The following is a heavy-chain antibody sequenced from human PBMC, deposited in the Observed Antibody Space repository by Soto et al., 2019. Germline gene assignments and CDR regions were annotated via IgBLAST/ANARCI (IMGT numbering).Heavy chain of an antibody. CDR3: ARVWWVAPYQNWFHP. D-gene: IGHD2-15*01. CDR2: TYYRSKWYN. CDR1: GDIVSSNSAA. J-gene: IGHJ5*02. V-gene: IGHV6-1*01. Sequence: SQTLSLTCAISGDIVSSNSAAWNWIRQSPSRGLEWLGRTYYRSKWYNDYAVSVKSRITINPDTSKNQFSLQLNSVTPEDTAVYYCARVWWVAPYQNWFHPRVQGILVTXS.